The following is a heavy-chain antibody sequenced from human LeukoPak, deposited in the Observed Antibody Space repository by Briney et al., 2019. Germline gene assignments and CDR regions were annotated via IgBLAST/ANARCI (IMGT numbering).Heavy chain of an antibody. CDR2: IDPNSGGT. Sequence: ASVKVSCTASGYAFTGYYMYWGRQAPGQGLEWVGRIDPNSGGTNNAQKFQGRVTMTRDTSISTGYMELSRLRSDDTAVYYCARVEEWLVNKYYFDSWGQGTLVTVSS. CDR3: ARVEEWLVNKYYFDS. D-gene: IGHD6-19*01. V-gene: IGHV1-2*06. CDR1: GYAFTGYY. J-gene: IGHJ4*02.